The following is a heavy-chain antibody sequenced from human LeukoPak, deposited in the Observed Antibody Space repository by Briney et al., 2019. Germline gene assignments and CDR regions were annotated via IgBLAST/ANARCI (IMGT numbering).Heavy chain of an antibody. V-gene: IGHV3-7*01. D-gene: IGHD2-2*01. CDR2: IKQDGSDK. CDR1: GFTFSTYW. Sequence: GGSLRLSRAASGFTFSTYWMSWVRQAPGKGLEWVANIKQDGSDKFYVDSVKGRFTISRDNAKNSMHLQMSSLRAEDTAIYYCARVLPVASRDYWGQGTLVTVSS. J-gene: IGHJ4*02. CDR3: ARVLPVASRDY.